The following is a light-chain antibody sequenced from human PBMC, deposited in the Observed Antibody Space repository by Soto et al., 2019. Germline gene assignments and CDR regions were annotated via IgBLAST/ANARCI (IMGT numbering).Light chain of an antibody. V-gene: IGKV1D-12*01. J-gene: IGKJ5*01. CDR1: QGIGSW. Sequence: DIQMTQSPSSVSASVGDSVTITCRASQGIGSWLAWYQHKPGKAPILLIYAASNLQGGFPSRFSGSGSGTDFALTINSLQPEDFATYYCQQTNTFPSTFGQGTRLEIK. CDR2: AAS. CDR3: QQTNTFPST.